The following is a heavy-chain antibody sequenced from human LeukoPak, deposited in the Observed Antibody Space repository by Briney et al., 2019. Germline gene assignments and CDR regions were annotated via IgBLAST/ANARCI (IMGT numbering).Heavy chain of an antibody. Sequence: GGSLRLSCAASGFSFSSYGMHWVRQAPGKGLEWVAFIRHDGTNKYYTDSVKGRFTISRDNSKNTLYLQMNSLRAEDTAVYYCARRAGAYSHPYDYWGQGTLVTVSS. J-gene: IGHJ4*02. V-gene: IGHV3-30*02. CDR3: ARRAGAYSHPYDY. D-gene: IGHD4/OR15-4a*01. CDR2: IRHDGTNK. CDR1: GFSFSSYG.